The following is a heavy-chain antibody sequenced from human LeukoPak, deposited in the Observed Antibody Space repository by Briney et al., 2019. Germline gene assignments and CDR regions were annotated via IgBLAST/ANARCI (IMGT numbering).Heavy chain of an antibody. J-gene: IGHJ5*02. V-gene: IGHV3-64D*06. CDR3: VRTRPVGIAVAGGTHWFDP. D-gene: IGHD6-19*01. Sequence: GGSLRLSCSASGFTLSSYAMHWVRQAPGKGLEYVSAISSNGGSTYYADSVKGRFTISRDNSKNTLYLQMSSLRAEDTAVYYCVRTRPVGIAVAGGTHWFDPWGQGTLVTVSS. CDR2: ISSNGGST. CDR1: GFTLSSYA.